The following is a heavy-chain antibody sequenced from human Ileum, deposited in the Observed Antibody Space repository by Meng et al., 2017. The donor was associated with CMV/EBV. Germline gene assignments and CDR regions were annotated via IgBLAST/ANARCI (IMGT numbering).Heavy chain of an antibody. CDR1: GDSITNTNFY. CDR2: IYYSGVT. CDR3: ARQGPYFDY. V-gene: IGHV4-39*01. Sequence: SLTYTVSGDSITNTNFYWGWIRQPPGKGLEWIGSIYYSGVTYYNPSLKSRVTISVDRSKNQVSLKLSPVTAADTAVYFCARQGPYFDYWGRGTLVTVSS. J-gene: IGHJ4*02.